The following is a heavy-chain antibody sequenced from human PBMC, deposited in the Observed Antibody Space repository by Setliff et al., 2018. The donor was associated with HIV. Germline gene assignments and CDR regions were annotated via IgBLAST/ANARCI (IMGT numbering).Heavy chain of an antibody. CDR2: IIPIFGTA. D-gene: IGHD2-8*01. Sequence: GASVKVSCKASGGTFSSYAISWVRQAPGQGLEWMGGIIPIFGTANYAQKFQGRVTITADESTSTAYMELSSLRSEDTAVYYCARGGTYCTNGVCYTHNWFDPWGQGTLVTVSS. CDR3: ARGGTYCTNGVCYTHNWFDP. J-gene: IGHJ5*02. CDR1: GGTFSSYA. V-gene: IGHV1-69*13.